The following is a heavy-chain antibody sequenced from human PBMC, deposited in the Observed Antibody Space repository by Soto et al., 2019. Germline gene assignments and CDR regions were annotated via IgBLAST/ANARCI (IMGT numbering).Heavy chain of an antibody. D-gene: IGHD1-7*01. V-gene: IGHV1-18*01. CDR3: ARVSRELQWDYYYYGMDV. CDR1: GYTFTSYG. Sequence: ASVKVSCNASGYTFTSYGISLVRQAPGQGLEWMGWISAYNGNTNYAQKLQGRVTMTTDTSTSTAYMELRSLTSDDTAVYYCARVSRELQWDYYYYGMDVWGKGTTAPVSS. J-gene: IGHJ6*04. CDR2: ISAYNGNT.